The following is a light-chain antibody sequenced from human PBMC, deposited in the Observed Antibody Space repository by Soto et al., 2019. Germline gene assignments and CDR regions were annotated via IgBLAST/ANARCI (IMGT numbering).Light chain of an antibody. CDR1: QSVDSVY. Sequence: EIVLTQSPGTLSLSPGERATLSCRASQSVDSVYLTWYQQKPGQAPRLLIYGASTRAAGIPGRFSGSGSGTDFTLTISRLEPEDFAVYYCQQYDTSPPRYTFGQGTKVEIK. CDR2: GAS. CDR3: QQYDTSPPRYT. J-gene: IGKJ2*01. V-gene: IGKV3-20*01.